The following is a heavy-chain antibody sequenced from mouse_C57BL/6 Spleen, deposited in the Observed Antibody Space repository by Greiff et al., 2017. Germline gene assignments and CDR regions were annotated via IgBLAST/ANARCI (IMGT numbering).Heavy chain of an antibody. CDR3: TREDSSGYGFAY. J-gene: IGHJ3*01. Sequence: EVQLVESGEGLVKPGGSLKLSCAASGFTFSSYAMSWVRQTPEKRLEWVAYISSGGDYIYYADTVKGRFPISRDNARNTLYLQMSSLKSEDTAMYYCTREDSSGYGFAYWGQGTLVTVSA. CDR2: ISSGGDYI. D-gene: IGHD3-2*02. CDR1: GFTFSSYA. V-gene: IGHV5-9-1*02.